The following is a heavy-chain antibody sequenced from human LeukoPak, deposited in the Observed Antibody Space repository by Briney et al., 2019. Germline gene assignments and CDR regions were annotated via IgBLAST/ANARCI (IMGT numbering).Heavy chain of an antibody. V-gene: IGHV3-21*01. J-gene: IGHJ4*02. CDR2: ISGSNSYI. D-gene: IGHD1-1*01. Sequence: GGSLRLSCAASGFTFSSYTMHWIRQAPGKGLEWVSSISGSNSYIFYADSVKGRFTVSRDNAKDSLYLQLNSLRAEDTAVYYCARALTTLTYEGYWGQGTLVTVSS. CDR1: GFTFSSYT. CDR3: ARALTTLTYEGY.